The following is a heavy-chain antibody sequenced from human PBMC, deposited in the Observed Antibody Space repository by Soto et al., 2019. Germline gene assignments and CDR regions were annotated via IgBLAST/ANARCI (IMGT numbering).Heavy chain of an antibody. D-gene: IGHD6-19*01. V-gene: IGHV1-3*01. Sequence: ASVKVSCKASGYTFTSYAMHWVRQAPGQRLEWMGWINAGNGNTKYSQKFQGRVTITRDTSASTAYMELSSLRSEDTAVYYCARGDRSSGWYYYWGQGTLVTVSS. CDR3: ARGDRSSGWYYY. CDR1: GYTFTSYA. CDR2: INAGNGNT. J-gene: IGHJ4*02.